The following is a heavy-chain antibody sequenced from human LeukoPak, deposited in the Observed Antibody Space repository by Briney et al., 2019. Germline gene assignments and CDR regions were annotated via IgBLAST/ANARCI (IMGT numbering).Heavy chain of an antibody. J-gene: IGHJ6*02. CDR1: GGSISSGSYC. V-gene: IGHV4-61*02. D-gene: IGHD3-3*01. CDR3: ANVGYDFRSGLEYGIAV. Sequence: SQTLSLTCTVYGGSISSGSYCWSWIRQPAGKGLEWNRRIYTSRSTNYNPSLKSRVTISVDTTKNKSSMHLSSVSAADTAVYSCANVGYDFRSGLEYGIAVWGQGTPVTVSS. CDR2: IYTSRST.